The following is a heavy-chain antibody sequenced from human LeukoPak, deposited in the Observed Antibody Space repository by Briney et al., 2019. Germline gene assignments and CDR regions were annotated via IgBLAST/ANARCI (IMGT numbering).Heavy chain of an antibody. CDR3: ARERSGSFT. D-gene: IGHD1-26*01. Sequence: PGGSLRLSCAASGFTFSSYAMHWVRQAPGKGLEWVAVIWYDGSNKYYTDSVKGRFTISRDNSKNTLYLQMNSLRAEDTAVYYCARERSGSFTWGQGTLVTVSS. J-gene: IGHJ5*02. V-gene: IGHV3-33*08. CDR1: GFTFSSYA. CDR2: IWYDGSNK.